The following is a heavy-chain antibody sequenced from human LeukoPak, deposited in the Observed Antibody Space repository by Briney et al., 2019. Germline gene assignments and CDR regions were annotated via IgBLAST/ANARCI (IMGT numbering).Heavy chain of an antibody. CDR2: IYYSGST. J-gene: IGHJ4*02. CDR3: ARVGPYSSPYFDY. D-gene: IGHD6-13*01. CDR1: GGSISSGDYY. Sequence: SSETLSLTCTVSGGSISSGDYYWSWIRQPPGKGLEWIGYIYYSGSTYYNPSLKSRVTISVDTSKNQFSLKLSSVTAADTAVYYCARVGPYSSPYFDYWGQGTLVTVSS. V-gene: IGHV4-30-4*01.